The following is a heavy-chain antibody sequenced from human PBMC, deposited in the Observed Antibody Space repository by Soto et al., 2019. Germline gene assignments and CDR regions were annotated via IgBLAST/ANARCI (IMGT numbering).Heavy chain of an antibody. CDR3: AMGDYYDSSGSQGIL. J-gene: IGHJ4*02. V-gene: IGHV3-23*01. Sequence: GGSLRLSCAASGFTFSSYAMSWVRQAPGKGLEWVSAISGSGGSTYYADSVKGRFTISRDNSKNTLYLQMNSLRAEDTAVYYCAMGDYYDSSGSQGILWGQGTLVTVSS. D-gene: IGHD3-22*01. CDR1: GFTFSSYA. CDR2: ISGSGGST.